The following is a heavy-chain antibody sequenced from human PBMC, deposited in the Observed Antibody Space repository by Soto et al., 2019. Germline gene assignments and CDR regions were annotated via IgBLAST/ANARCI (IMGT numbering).Heavy chain of an antibody. CDR3: VKDQWLNAFDT. Sequence: HPGGSLRLSCAASGFTFSSSAMNWVRQAPGKGLEWVSVISGSDGRTYYADSVKGRFTISRDNSKNTLYLQINSLRAEDTAVYYCVKDQWLNAFDTWAQGTMVTVSS. J-gene: IGHJ3*02. CDR1: GFTFSSSA. V-gene: IGHV3-23*01. CDR2: ISGSDGRT. D-gene: IGHD6-19*01.